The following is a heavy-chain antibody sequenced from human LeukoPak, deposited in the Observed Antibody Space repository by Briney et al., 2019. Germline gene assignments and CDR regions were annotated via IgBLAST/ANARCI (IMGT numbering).Heavy chain of an antibody. D-gene: IGHD1-26*01. CDR2: ISWNSGSI. CDR1: GFTFDNYA. V-gene: IGHV3-9*01. Sequence: GRSLRLSCAASGFTFDNYAMHWVRQAPGEGLEWVSGISWNSGSIGYADSVKGRFTISRDNPKNSLYLQMNSLRAEDTAFYYCAKGISGGATSAFDIWGQGTMVTVSS. CDR3: AKGISGGATSAFDI. J-gene: IGHJ3*02.